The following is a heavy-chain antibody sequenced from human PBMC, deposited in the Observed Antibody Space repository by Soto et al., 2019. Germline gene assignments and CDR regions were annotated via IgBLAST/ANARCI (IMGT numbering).Heavy chain of an antibody. J-gene: IGHJ4*02. CDR3: AKDLQDRPHPFVYY. CDR1: GFTFSSYA. Sequence: PGGSLRLSCAASGFTFSSYAMSWVRQAPGKGLEWVSAISGSGGSTYYADSVKGRFTISRDNSKNTLYLQMNSLRAEDTAVYYCAKDLQDRPHPFVYYWGQGTLVTVSS. D-gene: IGHD6-6*01. V-gene: IGHV3-23*01. CDR2: ISGSGGST.